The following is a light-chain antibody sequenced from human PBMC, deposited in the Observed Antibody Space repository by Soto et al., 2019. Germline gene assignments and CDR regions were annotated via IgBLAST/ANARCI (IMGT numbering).Light chain of an antibody. J-gene: IGKJ1*01. V-gene: IGKV3D-20*02. Sequence: EIVLTQSPGTLSLSPGERATLSCRASQSVSSTYLAWYQQKPGQAPRLLIYGASTRATGIPDRFSGSGSGTDFTLTISRVEAEDVGVYYCMQGTHWPWTLGQGTKVDIK. CDR2: GAS. CDR3: MQGTHWPWT. CDR1: QSVSSTY.